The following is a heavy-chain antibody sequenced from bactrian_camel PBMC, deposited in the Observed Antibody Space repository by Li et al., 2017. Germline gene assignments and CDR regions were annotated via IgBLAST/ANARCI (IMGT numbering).Heavy chain of an antibody. V-gene: IGHV3S53*01. Sequence: HVQLVESGGGSVQPGGSLRLTCVATGNTALNSCMAWFRRVSGNEREGVASIDGSGTTTYGDSVKGRFTISKDNAKNTLYLQMNSLKPEDTAMYYCAADSRWVCYSASWSEYHYWGQGTQVTVS. CDR2: IDGSGTT. J-gene: IGHJ4*01. D-gene: IGHD1*01. CDR3: AADSRWVCYSASWSEYHY. CDR1: GNTALNSC.